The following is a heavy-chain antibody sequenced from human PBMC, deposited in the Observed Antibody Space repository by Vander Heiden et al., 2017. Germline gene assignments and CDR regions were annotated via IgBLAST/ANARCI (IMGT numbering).Heavy chain of an antibody. V-gene: IGHV3-7*01. CDR1: GFTFSSYW. Sequence: EVQLVESGGGLVQPGGPLRLSCAASGFTFSSYWMSWVRQGPGKGLEWVANIKQDGSEKYYVDSGKGRFTISRDNAKNSLYLQMNSLRAEDTAVYYCARDCSDSDGRIKYYFDYWGQGTLVTVS. CDR2: IKQDGSEK. CDR3: ARDCSDSDGRIKYYFDY. J-gene: IGHJ4*02. D-gene: IGHD5-18*01.